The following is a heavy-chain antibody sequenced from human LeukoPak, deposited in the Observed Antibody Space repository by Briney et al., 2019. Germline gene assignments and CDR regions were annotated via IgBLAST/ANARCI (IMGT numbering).Heavy chain of an antibody. V-gene: IGHV3-9*01. Sequence: GGSLRLSCVVSGFSFDDYAMHWVRQGQGKALEWVSVISWDGNKVAYADSVKGRFTISRDNAKNSLYLQMTSLRPEDTAFYYCAKDRPVATTLHHFDHWGLGTLVTVSS. CDR2: ISWDGNKV. CDR1: GFSFDDYA. CDR3: AKDRPVATTLHHFDH. D-gene: IGHD1-26*01. J-gene: IGHJ4*02.